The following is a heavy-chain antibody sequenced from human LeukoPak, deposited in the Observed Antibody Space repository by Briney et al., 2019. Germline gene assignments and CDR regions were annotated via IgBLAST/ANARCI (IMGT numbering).Heavy chain of an antibody. D-gene: IGHD1-26*01. Sequence: ASVEVSCKASGYTFTGYYIHWVRQAPGQGLEWMGWINPNNGGTNYARGFQGRVTMTRDTSISTAYMELTGLTSDDTAVYYCARDINSGSKAFDYWGQGTLVTVSS. CDR2: INPNNGGT. CDR3: ARDINSGSKAFDY. V-gene: IGHV1-2*02. J-gene: IGHJ4*02. CDR1: GYTFTGYY.